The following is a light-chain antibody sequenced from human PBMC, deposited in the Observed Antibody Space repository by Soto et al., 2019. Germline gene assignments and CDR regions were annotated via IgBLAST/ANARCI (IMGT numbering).Light chain of an antibody. V-gene: IGKV1-12*01. J-gene: IGKJ1*01. CDR2: GAS. CDR1: QSISRF. CDR3: QQAATFPWT. Sequence: DIQMTQSPSSVSASVGDRVTITCRASQSISRFLAWYQQKPGRAPSLLIYGASSVQSGVPSRFSGSESGTDFTLTISSLQPEDRATYYCQQAATFPWTFGQGTKVDIK.